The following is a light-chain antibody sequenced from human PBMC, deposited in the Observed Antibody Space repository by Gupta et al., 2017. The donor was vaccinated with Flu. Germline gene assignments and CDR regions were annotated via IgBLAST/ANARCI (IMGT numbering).Light chain of an antibody. V-gene: IGLV2-23*01. CDR3: CSYATASWV. CDR2: ENK. J-gene: IGLJ3*02. CDR1: SNDVGSYNL. Sequence: QSALTQPASVSVSPGQSITISCTGTSNDVGSYNLVSWYQQHPGKVPKLMIYENKKRPSGVSNRFSGSKSGNTASLTISGLQAEDGADYYCCSYATASWVFGGGTKVTVL.